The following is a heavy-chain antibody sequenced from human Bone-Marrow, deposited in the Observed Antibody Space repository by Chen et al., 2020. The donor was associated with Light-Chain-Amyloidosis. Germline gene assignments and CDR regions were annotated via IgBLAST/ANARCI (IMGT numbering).Heavy chain of an antibody. Sequence: GPEVKKPGESLKISCKGSGYTFPNYWIGWVRQMPGKGLEWMGVIYPDDSDARYSPSFEGQVTISADKSITTAYLQWRSLKASDTAMYYCARRRDGYNFDYWGQGTLVTVSS. V-gene: IGHV5-51*01. CDR1: GYTFPNYW. J-gene: IGHJ4*02. CDR2: IYPDDSDA. D-gene: IGHD5-12*01. CDR3: ARRRDGYNFDY.